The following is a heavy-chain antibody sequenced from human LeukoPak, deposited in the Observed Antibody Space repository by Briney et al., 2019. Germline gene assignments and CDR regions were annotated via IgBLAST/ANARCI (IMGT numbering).Heavy chain of an antibody. CDR3: ARPNNPVVVDYYDSSGYYLDY. V-gene: IGHV1-69*01. D-gene: IGHD3-22*01. Sequence: TFSSXAIXXXRQAPGXGLEXXGGXIPXXXTANYAQKFQGRVTITADESTSKAYMELSSLRSEDTAVYYCARPNNPVVVDYYDSSGYYLDYWGQGTLVTVSS. CDR1: TFSSXA. CDR2: XIPXXXTA. J-gene: IGHJ4*02.